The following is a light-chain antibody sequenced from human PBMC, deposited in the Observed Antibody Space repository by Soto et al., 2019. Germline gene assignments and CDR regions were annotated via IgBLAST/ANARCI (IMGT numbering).Light chain of an antibody. CDR2: GAS. V-gene: IGKV3-20*01. J-gene: IGKJ1*01. Sequence: PGETATLSCRASQSVSSNFLAWYQQKPGQAPRLLIYGASTRATDIPDRISGSGSGTDFTLTVSRLEPEDFAVYYCQHYGSTPWSFGQGTKVDIK. CDR3: QHYGSTPWS. CDR1: QSVSSNF.